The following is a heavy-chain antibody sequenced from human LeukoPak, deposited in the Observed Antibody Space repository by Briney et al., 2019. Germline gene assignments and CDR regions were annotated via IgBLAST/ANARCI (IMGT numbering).Heavy chain of an antibody. Sequence: GGSLRLSCAASGFTFSNYAMSWVRQAPGKGLEWVSVISGSGATTDYADSVMGRFTISRDNSKNTLYLQLDSLRAEDTAVYFCAKGLWGPYYYGMDVWGQGTTVTVSS. D-gene: IGHD3-16*01. CDR2: ISGSGATT. CDR3: AKGLWGPYYYGMDV. J-gene: IGHJ6*02. V-gene: IGHV3-23*01. CDR1: GFTFSNYA.